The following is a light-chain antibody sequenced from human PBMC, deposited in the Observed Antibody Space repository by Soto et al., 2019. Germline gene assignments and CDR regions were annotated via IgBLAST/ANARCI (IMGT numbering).Light chain of an antibody. CDR1: QSVSSSY. CDR3: QKYGSSPWT. CDR2: GES. V-gene: IGKV3-20*01. Sequence: ELVLTQSPGTLSLSPGESATLSCRASQSVSSSYLAWYQQKTGQAPRLLIYGESSRATGIPDRFSGSGSGTDLNLTISRLEPEDFAVYYCQKYGSSPWTCGQGTKVDIK. J-gene: IGKJ1*01.